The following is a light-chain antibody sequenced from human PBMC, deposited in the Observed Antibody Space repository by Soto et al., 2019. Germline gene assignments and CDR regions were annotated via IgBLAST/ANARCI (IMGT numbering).Light chain of an antibody. Sequence: EIVLTQSPATLSLSPGERATLSCRASQSVSSSYLAWYQQKPGQASRLLIYGASSRATGIPDRFSGSGSGTDFTLTISRLEPEDFAVYYCQQYGSSPPKTFGQGTKVDIK. V-gene: IGKV3-20*01. CDR3: QQYGSSPPKT. CDR2: GAS. CDR1: QSVSSSY. J-gene: IGKJ1*01.